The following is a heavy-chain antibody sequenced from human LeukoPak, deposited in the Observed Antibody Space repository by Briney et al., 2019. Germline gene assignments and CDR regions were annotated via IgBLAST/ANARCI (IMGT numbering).Heavy chain of an antibody. J-gene: IGHJ3*02. Sequence: PGGSLRLSCAASGFTFSSYSMNWVRQAPGKGLEWVSSISSSSSYIYYADSVKGRFTTSRDNAKNSLYLQMNSLRAEDTAVYYCARVCVPAAISAPAFDIWGQGTMVTVSS. V-gene: IGHV3-21*01. CDR1: GFTFSSYS. D-gene: IGHD2-2*01. CDR3: ARVCVPAAISAPAFDI. CDR2: ISSSSSYI.